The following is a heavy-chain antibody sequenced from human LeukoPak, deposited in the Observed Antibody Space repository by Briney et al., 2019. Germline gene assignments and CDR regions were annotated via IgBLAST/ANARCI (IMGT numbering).Heavy chain of an antibody. D-gene: IGHD1-1*01. CDR3: ARDRSNWNDAFDV. V-gene: IGHV4-34*01. J-gene: IGHJ3*01. CDR2: INHSGST. Sequence: SETLSLTCAVYGGSFSGYYWNWIRQPPGKGLEWIGEINHSGSTNYNPSLKSRVTISVDTSKNQFSLKLSSVTAADTAVYYCARDRSNWNDAFDVWGQGTMVTVSS. CDR1: GGSFSGYY.